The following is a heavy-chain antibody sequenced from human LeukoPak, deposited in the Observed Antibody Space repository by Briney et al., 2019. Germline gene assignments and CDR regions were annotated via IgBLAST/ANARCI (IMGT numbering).Heavy chain of an antibody. CDR3: ARLYCSSTSCYAFDI. CDR1: GFTFSSYE. J-gene: IGHJ3*02. CDR2: ITYSSSNI. V-gene: IGHV3-21*01. D-gene: IGHD2-2*01. Sequence: PGGSLRLSCAASGFTFSSYEMNWVRQAPGKGLEWVSSITYSSSNIYYADSVKGRFTISRDNAKNSLYLQMNSLRVEDTAVYYCARLYCSSTSCYAFDIWGQGTMVTVSS.